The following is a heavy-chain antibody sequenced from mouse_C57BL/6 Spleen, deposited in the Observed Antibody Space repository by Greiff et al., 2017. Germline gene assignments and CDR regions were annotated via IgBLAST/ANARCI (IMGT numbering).Heavy chain of an antibody. CDR2: ISYDGSN. D-gene: IGHD2-4*01. Sequence: DVKLQESGPGLVKPSQSLSLTCSVTGYSITSGYYWNWIRQFPGNKLEWMGYISYDGSNNYNPSLKNRISITRDTSKNQFFLKLNSVTTEDTATYYCARGLRHFDYWGQGTTLTVSS. CDR1: GYSITSGYY. V-gene: IGHV3-6*01. J-gene: IGHJ2*01. CDR3: ARGLRHFDY.